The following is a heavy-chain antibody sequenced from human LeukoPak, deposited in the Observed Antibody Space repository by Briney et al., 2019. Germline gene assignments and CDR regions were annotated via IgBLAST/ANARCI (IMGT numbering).Heavy chain of an antibody. J-gene: IGHJ3*02. Sequence: GASVKVSCKASGYTFTSYAMHWVRQAPGQRLEWMGWINAGNGNTKYSQKFQGRVTITRDTSASTAYMELSSLRSEDTAVYYCARERNYDSSGYYHDAFDIWGQGTMVTVSS. CDR1: GYTFTSYA. CDR2: INAGNGNT. D-gene: IGHD3-22*01. V-gene: IGHV1-3*01. CDR3: ARERNYDSSGYYHDAFDI.